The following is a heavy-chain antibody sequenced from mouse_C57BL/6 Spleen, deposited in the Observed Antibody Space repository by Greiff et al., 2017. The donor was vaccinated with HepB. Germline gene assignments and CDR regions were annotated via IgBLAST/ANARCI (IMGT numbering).Heavy chain of an antibody. CDR2: INPSSGYT. J-gene: IGHJ2*01. D-gene: IGHD3-1*01. CDR3: ASTPERGLCDY. CDR1: GYTFTSYT. V-gene: IGHV1-4*01. Sequence: VQLQQSGAELARPGASVKMSCKASGYTFTSYTMHWVKQRPGQGLEWIGYINPSSGYTKYNQKFKDKATLTADKSSSTAYMQLSSLTSEDSAVYYCASTPERGLCDYWGQGTTLTVSS.